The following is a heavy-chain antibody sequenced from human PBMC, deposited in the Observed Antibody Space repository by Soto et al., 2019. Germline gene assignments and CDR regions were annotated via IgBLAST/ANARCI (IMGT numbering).Heavy chain of an antibody. V-gene: IGHV3-23*01. CDR2: IGGSGGNR. D-gene: IGHD4-4*01. CDR1: GFTFTAYA. J-gene: IGHJ4*02. Sequence: GGSLRLSCAASGFTFTAYAMTWVRQAPGKGLEWVSAIGGSGGNRYYADSVRGRFTISRDNSKDTVDLQMNSLRVEDTAVYYCARVASDYINSVDNWGQGILVTVSS. CDR3: ARVASDYINSVDN.